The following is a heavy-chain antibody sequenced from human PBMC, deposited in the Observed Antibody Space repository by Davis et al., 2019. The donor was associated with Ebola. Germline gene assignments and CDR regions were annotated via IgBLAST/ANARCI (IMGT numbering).Heavy chain of an antibody. CDR2: INPSGGST. CDR3: ATNKGLVAIDAFDI. CDR1: RYTFSNYY. Sequence: ASVKVSCKASRYTFSNYYIHWVRQAPGQGLECMGIINPSGGSTTYAQKFQGRVTMTRDTSTSTVYMELSSLRSDDTAVYYCATNKGLVAIDAFDIWGQGTMVTVSS. J-gene: IGHJ3*02. V-gene: IGHV1-46*01. D-gene: IGHD5-12*01.